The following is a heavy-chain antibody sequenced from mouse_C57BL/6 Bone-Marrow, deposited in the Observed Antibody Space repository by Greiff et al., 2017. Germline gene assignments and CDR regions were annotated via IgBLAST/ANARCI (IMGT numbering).Heavy chain of an antibody. CDR2: IWSGGST. V-gene: IGHV2-2*01. J-gene: IGHJ3*01. Sequence: LQESGPGLVQPSQSLSITCTVSGFSLTSYGVHWVRPSPGKGLEWLGVIWSGGSTDYNAAFISRLSISKDNSKSQVFFKMNSLQADDTAIYYCARRPSPFAYWGQGTLVTVSA. CDR1: GFSLTSYG. CDR3: ARRPSPFAY.